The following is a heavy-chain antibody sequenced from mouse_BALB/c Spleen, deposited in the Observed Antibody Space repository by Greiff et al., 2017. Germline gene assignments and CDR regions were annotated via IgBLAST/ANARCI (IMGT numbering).Heavy chain of an antibody. CDR2: ISSGGSYT. CDR3: ARGTGYYFDY. Sequence: EVQGVESGGGLVKPGGSLKLSCAASGFTFSSYAMSWVRQSPEKRLEWVAEISSGGSYTYYPDTVTGRFTISRDNAKNTLYLEMSSLRSEDTAMYYCARGTGYYFDYWGQGTTLTVSS. D-gene: IGHD4-1*01. CDR1: GFTFSSYA. J-gene: IGHJ2*01. V-gene: IGHV5-9-4*01.